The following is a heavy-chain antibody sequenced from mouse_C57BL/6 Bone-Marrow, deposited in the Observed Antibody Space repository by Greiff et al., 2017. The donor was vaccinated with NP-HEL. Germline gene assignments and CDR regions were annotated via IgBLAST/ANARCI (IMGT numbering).Heavy chain of an antibody. CDR2: IYPGSGST. Sequence: QVQLQQPGAELVKPGASVKMSCKASGYTFTSYWITWVKQRPGQGLEWIGDIYPGSGSTNYNEKFKSKATLTVDTSSSTAYMQLSSLTSEDSAVDYCARDEIYYYDSSFAYWGQGTLVTVSA. V-gene: IGHV1-55*01. CDR3: ARDEIYYYDSSFAY. J-gene: IGHJ3*01. CDR1: GYTFTSYW. D-gene: IGHD1-1*01.